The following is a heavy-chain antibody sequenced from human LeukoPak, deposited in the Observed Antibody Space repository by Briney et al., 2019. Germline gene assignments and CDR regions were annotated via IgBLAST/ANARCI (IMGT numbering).Heavy chain of an antibody. CDR3: ARPGITAFDI. CDR1: GFTLGSHN. CDR2: ISSSGSIT. V-gene: IGHV3-48*01. J-gene: IGHJ3*02. D-gene: IGHD3-10*01. Sequence: GGSLRLSCVASGFTLGSHNISWVRQAPGKGLEWVSHISSSGSITYYGDSVKGRITISRDNAKNSVSLYMNSLRAEDSAVYYCARPGITAFDIWGQGTMVTVSS.